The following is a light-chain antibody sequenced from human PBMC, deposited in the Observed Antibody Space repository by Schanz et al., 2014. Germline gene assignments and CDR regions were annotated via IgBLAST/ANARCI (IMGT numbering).Light chain of an antibody. CDR2: EVN. Sequence: QSALTQPASVSGSPGQSVTISCTGVSSDVGGYKYVSWYQQHPGKAPKLMIYEVNKRPSGVPDRFTGSKSGNTASLTISGLQAEDEADYYCSSYAGSTTSWVFSGGTKVTVL. J-gene: IGLJ3*02. CDR1: SSDVGGYKY. V-gene: IGLV2-8*01. CDR3: SSYAGSTTSWV.